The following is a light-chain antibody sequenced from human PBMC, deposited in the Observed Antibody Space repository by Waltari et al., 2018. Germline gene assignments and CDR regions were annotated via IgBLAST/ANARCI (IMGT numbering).Light chain of an antibody. CDR1: ESVSRN. V-gene: IGKV3-11*01. J-gene: IGKJ3*01. Sequence: EIVLTQSPATLSLSPGERATLSCRASESVSRNLAWYQQKPGQAPRLLIYYASTRATDIPARFSASGSGTDFTLTISSLEPEDFAVYYCHQRSSWPLTFGPGTKVDFK. CDR2: YAS. CDR3: HQRSSWPLT.